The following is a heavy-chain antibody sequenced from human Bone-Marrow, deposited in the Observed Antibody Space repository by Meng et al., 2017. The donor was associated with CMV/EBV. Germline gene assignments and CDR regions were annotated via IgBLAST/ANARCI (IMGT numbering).Heavy chain of an antibody. CDR1: GYTFTGYY. CDR3: ARGFGYDFWSGYYPQGDY. Sequence: ASVKVSCKASGYTFTGYYMHWVRQAPGQGLEWMGWINPNSGGTNYAQKFQGRVTMTRDTSISTAYMELSRLRSDDTAVYYCARGFGYDFWSGYYPQGDYWGQGTLVTFSS. J-gene: IGHJ4*02. CDR2: INPNSGGT. V-gene: IGHV1-2*02. D-gene: IGHD3-3*01.